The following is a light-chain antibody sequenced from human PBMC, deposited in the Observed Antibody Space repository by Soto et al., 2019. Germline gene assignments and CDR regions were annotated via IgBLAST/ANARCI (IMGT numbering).Light chain of an antibody. CDR3: QQYHRSSIT. Sequence: DIQMTQSPSTLSASVGARVTITCRASQSLNNDLAWYQQKPGKAPNLLIYDASTLERGVPSRFSGTGSGTEFTLAINSLQPDDFATYYCQQYHRSSITFGQGTRLEIK. CDR2: DAS. J-gene: IGKJ5*01. CDR1: QSLNND. V-gene: IGKV1-5*01.